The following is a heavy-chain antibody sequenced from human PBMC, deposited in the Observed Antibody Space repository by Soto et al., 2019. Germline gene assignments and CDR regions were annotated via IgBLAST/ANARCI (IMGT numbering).Heavy chain of an antibody. CDR2: VNNDGSGT. J-gene: IGHJ5*02. CDR1: VFTFNSHW. CDR3: ARDRPHNWFDP. V-gene: IGHV3-74*01. Sequence: SLRLSCAASVFTFNSHWMHWVRQVPGNGPVWVARVNNDGSGTIYADSVKGRFTISRDNAKNTVYLEMNSLRVEDTAVYYCARDRPHNWFDPWGQGTLVTVPQ.